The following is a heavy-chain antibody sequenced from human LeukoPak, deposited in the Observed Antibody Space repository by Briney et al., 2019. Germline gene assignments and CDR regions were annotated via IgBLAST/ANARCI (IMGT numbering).Heavy chain of an antibody. V-gene: IGHV1-8*01. D-gene: IGHD5-18*01. CDR1: GYTFTSYD. CDR3: ARTLIGRLWILHDAFAI. J-gene: IGHJ3*02. Sequence: GASVKVSCKASGYTFTSYDINWVRQATGQGLEWMGWMNPNGGNTGYAQKFQGRVTMTRNTSISTAYMELSSLRSEDTAVYYCARTLIGRLWILHDAFAIWGQGTMVTVSS. CDR2: MNPNGGNT.